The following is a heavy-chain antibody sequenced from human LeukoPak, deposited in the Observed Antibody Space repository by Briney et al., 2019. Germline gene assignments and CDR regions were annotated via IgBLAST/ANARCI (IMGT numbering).Heavy chain of an antibody. J-gene: IGHJ4*02. V-gene: IGHV1-69*04. CDR3: ARGSSGYEHGVDY. CDR1: GGTFSSYS. Sequence: GASVKVSCKASGGTFSSYSLSWVLQAPGQGLAWMGRIIPILGIANYAQKFQGRVTITADKSTSTAYMELSSLRSEDTAVYYCARGSSGYEHGVDYWGQGTLVTVSS. CDR2: IIPILGIA. D-gene: IGHD3-22*01.